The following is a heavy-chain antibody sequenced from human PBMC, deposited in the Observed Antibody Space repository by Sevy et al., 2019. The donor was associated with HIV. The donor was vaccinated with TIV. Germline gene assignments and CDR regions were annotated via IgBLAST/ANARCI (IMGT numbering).Heavy chain of an antibody. Sequence: GGSLRLSCAASGFTFSSYSMNWVRQAPGKGLEWVSSISSSSSYIYYAYSVKGRFTISRDNAKNSLYLQMNSLSAEDTAVYYCACDRRSKYSSSSVFGYWGQGTLVTVSS. CDR1: GFTFSSYS. CDR2: ISSSSSYI. V-gene: IGHV3-21*01. D-gene: IGHD6-6*01. J-gene: IGHJ4*02. CDR3: ACDRRSKYSSSSVFGY.